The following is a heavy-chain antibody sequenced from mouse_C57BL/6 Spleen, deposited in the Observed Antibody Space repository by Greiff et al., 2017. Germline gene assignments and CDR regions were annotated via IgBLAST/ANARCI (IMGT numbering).Heavy chain of an antibody. CDR1: GFTIKNTY. CDR2: IDPANGNT. CDR3: AGGEDYFDY. V-gene: IGHV14-3*01. J-gene: IGHJ2*01. Sequence: VQLQQSVAELVRPGASVKLSCTASGFTIKNTYMHWVKQRPEQGLEWIGRIDPANGNTKYAPKFQGKATITADTSSNTAYLQLSSLTSEDTAIYYCAGGEDYFDYWGQGTTLTVSS.